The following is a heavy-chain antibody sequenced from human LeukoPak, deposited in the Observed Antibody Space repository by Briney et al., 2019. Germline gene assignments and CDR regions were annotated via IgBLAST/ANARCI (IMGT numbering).Heavy chain of an antibody. V-gene: IGHV1-69*06. D-gene: IGHD2-15*01. CDR3: ARDSLRRGRRLGGYYYGMDV. CDR2: IIPIFGTA. J-gene: IGHJ6*04. CDR1: GGTFSSYA. Sequence: ASVTVSFKASGGTFSSYAISWVRQAPGQGLERMGGIIPIFGTANYAQKFQGRVTITADKSTSTAYMELSSLRSEDTAVYYCARDSLRRGRRLGGYYYGMDVWGKGTTVTVSS.